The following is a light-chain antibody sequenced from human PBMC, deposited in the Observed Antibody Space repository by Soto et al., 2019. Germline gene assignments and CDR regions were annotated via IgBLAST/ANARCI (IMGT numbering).Light chain of an antibody. J-gene: IGKJ1*01. Sequence: EFVLTQSPGTLSVSPGERATLSCRASQSISSNFLAWYQQKPGQAPRLLIYGASSRATGITDRFSGSGSGTDFPLTISRLEPEDSAIYYCQQYVSWTFVQGTKVEIK. V-gene: IGKV3-20*01. CDR1: QSISSNF. CDR2: GAS. CDR3: QQYVSWT.